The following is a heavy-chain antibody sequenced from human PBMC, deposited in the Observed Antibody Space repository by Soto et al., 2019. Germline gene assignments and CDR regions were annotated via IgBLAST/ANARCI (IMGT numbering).Heavy chain of an antibody. V-gene: IGHV3-15*01. D-gene: IGHD2-8*01. Sequence: EVQRVESGGGLVKPGGSLRLSCAGSGFTFSNAWMSWVRRAPGKGLEWVGRIKSDAYGGAIDYAAPVKGRFTISRDDSKNTLFLQMNNLRAEDTGVYSCTTTNGRLEPPRNDFWGQGTPVSVSP. CDR1: GFTFSNAW. CDR3: TTTNGRLEPPRNDF. J-gene: IGHJ4*02. CDR2: IKSDAYGGAI.